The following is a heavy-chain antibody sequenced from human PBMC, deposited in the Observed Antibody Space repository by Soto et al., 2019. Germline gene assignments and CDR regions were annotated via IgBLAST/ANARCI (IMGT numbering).Heavy chain of an antibody. D-gene: IGHD2-15*01. J-gene: IGHJ6*02. CDR1: GGTFSTYA. V-gene: IGHV1-69*01. Sequence: QVQLVQSGAEVKKPGSSVKVSCKAPGGTFSTYAISWVRQAPGQGLEWMGGVIPIFGTPKYAQKFQGRVTITAEESTSTGDMELRSLRSEDTAVYYCARSQGGSSSLDIYYYYYYGMDVWGQGTTVTVSS. CDR2: VIPIFGTP. CDR3: ARSQGGSSSLDIYYYYYYGMDV.